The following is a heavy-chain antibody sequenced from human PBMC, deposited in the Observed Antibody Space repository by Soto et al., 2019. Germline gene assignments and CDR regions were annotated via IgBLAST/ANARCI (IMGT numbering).Heavy chain of an antibody. CDR3: ASAPAGDYTLYHYYTMDV. CDR1: GFTFSDHA. J-gene: IGHJ6*02. Sequence: QVQLVASGGGVVQSGTSLRLSCEASGFTFSDHAMHWVRQAPGKGLEWVAVVWFDGGNKFYTDSVKGRFTISRDNSKNTRFLQMNSLRAVYTAVYYCASAPAGDYTLYHYYTMDVWGQGTPVTVSS. CDR2: VWFDGGNK. V-gene: IGHV3-33*01. D-gene: IGHD4-17*01.